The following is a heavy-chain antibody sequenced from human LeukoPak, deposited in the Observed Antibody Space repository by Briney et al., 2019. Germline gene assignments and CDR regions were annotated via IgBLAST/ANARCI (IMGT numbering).Heavy chain of an antibody. D-gene: IGHD6-6*01. CDR1: GGTFSSYA. CDR3: AREGDSSSSHFGY. V-gene: IGHV1-69*05. CDR2: IIPIFGTA. Sequence: SVKVSCKASGGTFSSYAISWVRQAPGQGLEWMGGIIPIFGTANYAQKFQGRVTITTDESTSTAYMELSSLRSEGTAVYYCAREGDSSSSHFGYWGQGTLVTVSS. J-gene: IGHJ4*02.